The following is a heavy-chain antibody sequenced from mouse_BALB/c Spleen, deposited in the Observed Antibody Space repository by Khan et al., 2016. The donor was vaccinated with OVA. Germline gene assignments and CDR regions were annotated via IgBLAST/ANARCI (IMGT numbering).Heavy chain of an antibody. D-gene: IGHD1-1*01. Sequence: QVQLKQSGAELAKPGASVKMSCKASGYTFINYWILWVKQRPGQGLEWIGYINPSTGNTEYNQNFKDKATLTADKSSSTAYMQLSHLTSEDSAVYYCARRGLRWDFDYWGQGTTLTVSS. J-gene: IGHJ2*01. CDR1: GYTFINYW. V-gene: IGHV1-7*01. CDR3: ARRGLRWDFDY. CDR2: INPSTGNT.